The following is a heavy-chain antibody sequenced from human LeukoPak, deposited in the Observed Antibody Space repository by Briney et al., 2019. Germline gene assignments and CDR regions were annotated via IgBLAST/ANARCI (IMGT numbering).Heavy chain of an antibody. CDR1: GGSFSGYY. J-gene: IGHJ4*02. CDR3: ARGRSGWWFDY. Sequence: PSETLSLTCAVYGGSFSGYYWSWIRQPPGKGLEWIGYIYYSGSTNYNPSLKSRVTISVDTSKNQFSLKLSSVSAADTAVYYCARGRSGWWFDYWGQGTLLTVSS. V-gene: IGHV4-59*01. D-gene: IGHD6-19*01. CDR2: IYYSGST.